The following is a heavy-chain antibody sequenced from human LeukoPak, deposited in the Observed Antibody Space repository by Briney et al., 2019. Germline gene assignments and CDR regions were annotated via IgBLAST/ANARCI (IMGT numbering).Heavy chain of an antibody. CDR3: ARGINVGATSF. V-gene: IGHV4-59*01. J-gene: IGHJ4*02. CDR1: GSSMTHYY. Sequence: PSETLSLTCSVSGSSMTHYYWSWVRQSPGKGLEWIGCAHDSGTTKYNPSLNSRVTISLGTPKNQFSLEVTSVTAADTAVYFCARGINVGATSFWGQGTLVTVSS. CDR2: AHDSGTT. D-gene: IGHD1-26*01.